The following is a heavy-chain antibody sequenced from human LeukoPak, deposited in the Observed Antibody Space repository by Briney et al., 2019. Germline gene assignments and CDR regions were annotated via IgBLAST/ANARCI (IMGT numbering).Heavy chain of an antibody. CDR3: ARASRTLCSSTSRYRHYYGMDV. CDR1: GGSFSSYY. CDR2: INHSGST. J-gene: IGHJ6*02. Sequence: PSETLSLTCAVYGGSFSSYYWSWIRQPPGKGLEWIGEINHSGSTNYNPSLKSRVTISVDTSKNQFSLKLSSVTAADTAVYYCARASRTLCSSTSRYRHYYGMDVWGQGTTVTVSS. V-gene: IGHV4-34*01. D-gene: IGHD2-2*01.